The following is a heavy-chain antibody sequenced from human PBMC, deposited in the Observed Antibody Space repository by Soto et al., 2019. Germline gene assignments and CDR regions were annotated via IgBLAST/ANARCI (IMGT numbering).Heavy chain of an antibody. CDR1: GGSISGYY. CDR2: INDSGST. D-gene: IGHD3-10*01. V-gene: IGHV4-59*01. Sequence: PETLSLTCTVSGGSISGYYWSWIRQPPGKGLEWIGYINDSGSTNFNPSLKSRVTISVDTSKNQFSLNLNTVTAADTAVYSCARGGSNYLPLQHWGQGTLVTVSS. CDR3: ARGGSNYLPLQH. J-gene: IGHJ1*01.